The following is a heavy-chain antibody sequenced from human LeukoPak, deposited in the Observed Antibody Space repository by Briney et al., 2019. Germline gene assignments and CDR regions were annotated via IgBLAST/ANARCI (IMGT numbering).Heavy chain of an antibody. D-gene: IGHD6-13*01. J-gene: IGHJ4*02. Sequence: SETLSLTCAVYGGSFSGYYWSWIRQPPGKGLEWIGEINHSGSTDYNPSLKSRVTISVDTSKNQFSLKLSSVTAADTAVYYCARAVAAKYYFDYWGQGTLVTVSS. CDR1: GGSFSGYY. CDR2: INHSGST. V-gene: IGHV4-34*01. CDR3: ARAVAAKYYFDY.